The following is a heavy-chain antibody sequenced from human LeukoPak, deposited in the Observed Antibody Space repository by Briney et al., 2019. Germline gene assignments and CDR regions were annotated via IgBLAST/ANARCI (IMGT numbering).Heavy chain of an antibody. CDR3: AREMNGKIFGVVIIRGAFDI. V-gene: IGHV3-53*01. CDR1: GFSVSSNY. J-gene: IGHJ3*02. CDR2: IYGGST. Sequence: PGGSLRLSCTASGFSVSSNYMSWVRQAPGKGLEWVSVIYGGSTYYADSVKGRFTISRDNSRNTLYLQMNSLRAEDTAVYYCAREMNGKIFGVVIIRGAFDIWGQGTMVTVSS. D-gene: IGHD3-3*01.